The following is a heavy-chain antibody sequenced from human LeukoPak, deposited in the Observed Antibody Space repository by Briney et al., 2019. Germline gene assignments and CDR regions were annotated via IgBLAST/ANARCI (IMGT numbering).Heavy chain of an antibody. CDR1: GFTFSTYA. D-gene: IGHD3-22*01. J-gene: IGHJ4*02. CDR2: ISGSGGST. Sequence: GGSLRLSCSASGFTFSTYAMSWVRQAPGKGLEWVSTISGSGGSTYYGDSVKGRFTISRDNSKNTLYLQMNSLRAEDTAVYYCAKGHDSSGYYSYYFDYWGQGTLVTVSS. CDR3: AKGHDSSGYYSYYFDY. V-gene: IGHV3-23*01.